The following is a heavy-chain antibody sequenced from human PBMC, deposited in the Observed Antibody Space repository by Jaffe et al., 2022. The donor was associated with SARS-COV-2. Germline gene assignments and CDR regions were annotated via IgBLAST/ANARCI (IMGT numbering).Heavy chain of an antibody. CDR3: AREKVVPGVISYHPFDY. J-gene: IGHJ4*02. D-gene: IGHD2-2*01. CDR2: IYTSGST. CDR1: GGSISSGSYY. V-gene: IGHV4-61*02. Sequence: QVQLQESGPGLVKPSQTLSLTCTVSGGSISSGSYYWSWIRQPAGKGLEWIGRIYTSGSTTYHPSLKNRVAISVDTSKNQLSLKLSSVTAADTAVYYCAREKVVPGVISYHPFDYWGQGTLVTVSS.